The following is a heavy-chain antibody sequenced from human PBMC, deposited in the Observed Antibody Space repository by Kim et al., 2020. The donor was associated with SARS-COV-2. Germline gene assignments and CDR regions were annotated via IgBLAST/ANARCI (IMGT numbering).Heavy chain of an antibody. J-gene: IGHJ4*02. CDR3: AKSRSLDY. CDR2: IHSDSST. Sequence: GGSLRLSCVASGFTFNPYAMSWVRQAPGKGLEWVSIIHSDSSTYYADSVKGRFTGSRDNSKNTHYLQMSSLRAEDTALYYCAKSRSLDYWGQGTLVTVSS. CDR1: GFTFNPYA. V-gene: IGHV3-23*03.